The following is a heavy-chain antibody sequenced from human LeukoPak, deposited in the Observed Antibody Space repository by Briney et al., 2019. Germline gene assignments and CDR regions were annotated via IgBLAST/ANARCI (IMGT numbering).Heavy chain of an antibody. CDR1: GFTFSNYW. J-gene: IGHJ4*02. V-gene: IGHV3-7*01. D-gene: IGHD6-6*01. CDR3: ARDLASIAARIDY. Sequence: GGSLRLSCAASGFTFSNYWMSWVRQAPGKGLEWVANIKQDGSEKYYVDSVKGRFTISRDNAKNSLYLQMNSLRAEDTAVYYCARDLASIAARIDYWGQGTLVTVSS. CDR2: IKQDGSEK.